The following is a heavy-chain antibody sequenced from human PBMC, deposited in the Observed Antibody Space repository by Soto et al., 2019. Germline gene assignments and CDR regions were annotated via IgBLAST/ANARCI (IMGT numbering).Heavy chain of an antibody. CDR2: INSDGTIS. CDR3: ARLSGDHSAFFSYGMDA. V-gene: IGHV3-74*01. CDR1: GFTFDTYW. Sequence: GGSLRLSCAASGFTFDTYWMSWVRQAPGKGPEWLSGINSDGTISSYADSVKGRFTISRDNARNTLSLQMNSLRADDTAVYYCARLSGDHSAFFSYGMDAWGQGTTVTVCS. J-gene: IGHJ6*02. D-gene: IGHD2-21*01.